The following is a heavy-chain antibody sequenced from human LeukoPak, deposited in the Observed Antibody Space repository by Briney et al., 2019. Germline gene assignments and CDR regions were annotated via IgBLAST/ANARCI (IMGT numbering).Heavy chain of an antibody. Sequence: ASVKVSCKASGGTFSSYAISWVRQAPGQGLEWMGGIIPIFGTANYAQKFQGRVTITADKSTSTAYMELSSLRSEDTAVYYCARMIQYYYGSGSYLYPWGQGPLVTVPS. CDR1: GGTFSSYA. V-gene: IGHV1-69*06. J-gene: IGHJ5*02. CDR2: IIPIFGTA. D-gene: IGHD3-10*01. CDR3: ARMIQYYYGSGSYLYP.